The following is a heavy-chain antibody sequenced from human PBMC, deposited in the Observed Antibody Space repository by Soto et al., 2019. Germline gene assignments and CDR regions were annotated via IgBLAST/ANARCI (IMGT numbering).Heavy chain of an antibody. J-gene: IGHJ4*02. CDR2: ISYDGSNK. V-gene: IGHV3-30*18. CDR1: GFTFSSYG. Sequence: PGGSLRLSCAASGFTFSSYGMHWVRQAPGKGLEWVAVISYDGSNKYYADSVKGRFTISRDNSKNTLYLQMNSLRAEDTAVYYCAKDRVGATIRSYYFDYWGQGTLVTVSS. D-gene: IGHD1-26*01. CDR3: AKDRVGATIRSYYFDY.